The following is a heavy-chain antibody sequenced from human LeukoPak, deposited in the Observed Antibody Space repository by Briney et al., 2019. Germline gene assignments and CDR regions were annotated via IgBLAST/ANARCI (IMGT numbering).Heavy chain of an antibody. CDR2: VGITTSDT. CDR3: ARGYQLKAAFDI. V-gene: IGHV3-21*01. D-gene: IGHD2-2*01. CDR1: GFPFSIYT. J-gene: IGHJ3*02. Sequence: GRSLRLSCAASGFPFSIYTMNWVRQAPGKGLEWVSSVGITTSDTYYADSVKGRFTSSRDNAKNSLYLQMNSLRTEDTAVYYCARGYQLKAAFDIWGHGTMVTVSS.